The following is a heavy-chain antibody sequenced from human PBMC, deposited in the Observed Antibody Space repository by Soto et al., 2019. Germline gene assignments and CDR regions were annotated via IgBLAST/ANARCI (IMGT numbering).Heavy chain of an antibody. CDR1: GFAFSSYA. D-gene: IGHD6-19*01. CDR3: ARPFSSGWYGDFDF. CDR2: ISYDASNN. V-gene: IGHV3-30-3*01. J-gene: IGHJ4*02. Sequence: QVQLVESGGGVVQPGRSLRLSCAASGFAFSSYAMHWVRRAPGKGLEWVAVISYDASNNYYAASVKGRFTISQDNSKNTIYLQMSSLRAEDTAVYYCARPFSSGWYGDFDFWGQGTLVAVSS.